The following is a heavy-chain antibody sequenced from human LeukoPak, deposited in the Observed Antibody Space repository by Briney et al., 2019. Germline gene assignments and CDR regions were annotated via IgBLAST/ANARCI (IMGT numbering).Heavy chain of an antibody. CDR1: GGSISSYY. CDR2: IYYSGST. V-gene: IGHV4-59*01. CDR3: ARDTDTSSGWALFDY. J-gene: IGHJ4*02. Sequence: SETLSLTCTVSGGSISSYYWSWIRQPPGKGLEWIGYIYYSGSTNYNPSLKSRVTISVDTSKNQFSLKLSSVTAADTAVYYCARDTDTSSGWALFDYWGQGTLVTVSS. D-gene: IGHD6-19*01.